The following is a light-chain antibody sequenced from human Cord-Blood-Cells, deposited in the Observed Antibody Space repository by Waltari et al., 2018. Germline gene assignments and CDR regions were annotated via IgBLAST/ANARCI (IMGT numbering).Light chain of an antibody. CDR1: QSVSSN. Sequence: EIVMTQSPATLSVSPGARATLSCRASQSVSSNLAWYQQKPGQAPRLLIYGASTRATCIPARFSGSGSGTEFTLTISSLQSEDFAVYYCQQYNNWPPYTFGQGTKLEIK. V-gene: IGKV3-15*01. CDR2: GAS. J-gene: IGKJ2*01. CDR3: QQYNNWPPYT.